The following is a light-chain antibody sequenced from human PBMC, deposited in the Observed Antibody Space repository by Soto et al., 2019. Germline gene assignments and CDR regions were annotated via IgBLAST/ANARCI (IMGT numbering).Light chain of an antibody. Sequence: DIQMTQSPSTLSASVGDRVTITCRASQSISSWLAWYQQKPGKAPKLLIYDASTLERGVPSRFSGSGSGTEFTLTISSLQPDDFATYYCQQYKSYWTFSQGTKVDI. V-gene: IGKV1-5*01. CDR2: DAS. J-gene: IGKJ1*01. CDR3: QQYKSYWT. CDR1: QSISSW.